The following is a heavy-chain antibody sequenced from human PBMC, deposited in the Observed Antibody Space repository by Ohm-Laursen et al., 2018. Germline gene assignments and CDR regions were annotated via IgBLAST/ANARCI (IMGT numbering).Heavy chain of an antibody. CDR2: ISGSGSII. CDR1: GFTFSDYY. V-gene: IGHV3-11*01. J-gene: IGHJ3*02. D-gene: IGHD2/OR15-2a*01. Sequence: SLRLSCAAPGFTFSDYYMSWIRQAPGKGLEWVSYISGSGSIIYYADSVKGRFTISRDNARNSLYLQMNSLRAEDTAVYFCARDPTFHAFDIWGQGTMVTVSS. CDR3: ARDPTFHAFDI.